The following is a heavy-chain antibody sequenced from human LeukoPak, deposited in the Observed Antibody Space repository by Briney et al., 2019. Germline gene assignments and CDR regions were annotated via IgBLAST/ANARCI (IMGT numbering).Heavy chain of an antibody. CDR1: GYTFTGYY. CDR2: INPNSGGT. J-gene: IGHJ3*02. D-gene: IGHD1-26*01. Sequence: ASVKVSCKASGYTFTGYYMHWVRQAPGQGLEWMGWINPNSGGTNYAQKFQGRVTMTRDTSISTAYMELSRLRSDDTAVYYCARAGPAVGATNAFDIWGQGTMVTVSS. CDR3: ARAGPAVGATNAFDI. V-gene: IGHV1-2*02.